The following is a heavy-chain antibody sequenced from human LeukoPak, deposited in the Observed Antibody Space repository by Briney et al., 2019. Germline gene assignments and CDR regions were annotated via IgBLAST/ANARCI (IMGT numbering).Heavy chain of an antibody. CDR3: AIIPRAAAGPSARSPFHY. V-gene: IGHV3-7*01. CDR2: IKQDGSDK. D-gene: IGHD6-13*01. CDR1: GFTFSSYW. Sequence: SGGSLRLSCEVSGFTFSSYWMNWVRQAPGKGLEWVANIKQDGSDKYYVDSVKGRFTISRDNAKNSLYLQMNSLRAEDTAVYYCAIIPRAAAGPSARSPFHYWDQGTLVTVSS. J-gene: IGHJ4*02.